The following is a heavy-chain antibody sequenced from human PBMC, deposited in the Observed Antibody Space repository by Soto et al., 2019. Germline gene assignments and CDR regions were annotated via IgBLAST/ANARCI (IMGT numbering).Heavy chain of an antibody. V-gene: IGHV3-21*01. Sequence: PGGSLRLSCVGSGFNFSTYSIHWVRQAPGKGLEWVSFISSRSDIYYADSVKGRFTISRDNTKNSVSLQMNSLRAEDTAVYYCAREYTAWPLAYGLDVWGQGTTVTVSS. J-gene: IGHJ6*02. CDR1: GFNFSTYS. CDR3: AREYTAWPLAYGLDV. D-gene: IGHD2-2*02. CDR2: ISSRSDI.